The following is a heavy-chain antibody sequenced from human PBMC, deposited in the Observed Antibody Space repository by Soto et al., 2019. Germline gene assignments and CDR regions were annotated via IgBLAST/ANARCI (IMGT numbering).Heavy chain of an antibody. V-gene: IGHV3-74*01. CDR3: ARQWLAHDY. J-gene: IGHJ4*02. CDR2: INSDGSSI. Sequence: LVESGGGLVQPGGSLGLSCAASGFTFRSYWMHWVRQAPGKGLTWVSRINSDGSSISYADSVKGRFTISRDNAKNTLFLQMNSLRVEDTAVYYCARQWLAHDYWGQGNLVTVSS. CDR1: GFTFRSYW. D-gene: IGHD6-19*01.